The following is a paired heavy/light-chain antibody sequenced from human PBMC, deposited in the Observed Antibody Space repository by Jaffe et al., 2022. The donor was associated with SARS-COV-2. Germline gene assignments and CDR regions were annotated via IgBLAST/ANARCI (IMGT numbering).Light chain of an antibody. V-gene: IGKV3-20*01. CDR2: GAS. CDR3: QQYGTSPYT. J-gene: IGKJ2*01. CDR1: QSVSSAY. Sequence: EIVLTQSPGTLSLSPGERATLSCRASQSVSSAYLAWYHQKPGQAPRLLIYGASNRATGIPDRFSGSGSGTDFTLTISRLEPEDFAVYYCQQYGTSPYTFGQGTKLEIK.
Heavy chain of an antibody. CDR2: ISGSGSNT. CDR3: ASSQWRGPFED. V-gene: IGHV3-23*01. J-gene: IGHJ4*02. D-gene: IGHD2-8*01. Sequence: EVQLLESGGGLVQPGGSLRLSCAASGFTFSSYDMSWVRQAPGKGLKWVSNISGSGSNTYYADSVKGRFTISRDNSKNTVFLQMNSLRGEDTAVYYCASSQWRGPFEDWGQGTLVTVSS. CDR1: GFTFSSYD.